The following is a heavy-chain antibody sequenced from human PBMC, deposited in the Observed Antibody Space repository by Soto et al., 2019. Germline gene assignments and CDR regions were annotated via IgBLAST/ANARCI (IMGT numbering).Heavy chain of an antibody. CDR3: AKGASHAPFEK. CDR2: ISGSGDKT. V-gene: IGHV3-23*01. J-gene: IGHJ4*02. CDR1: GFAFNDFA. Sequence: GGSLRLSCAASGFAFNDFAMSWVRQAPGKGPEWLSTISGSGDKTFHSDSVRGRFDISRDNSNNKMFLQMNSLRAEDTAIYYCAKGASHAPFEKWGRGTLVTVSS.